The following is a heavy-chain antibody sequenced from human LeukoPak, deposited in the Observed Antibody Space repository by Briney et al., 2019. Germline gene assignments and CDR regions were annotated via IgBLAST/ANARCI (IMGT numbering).Heavy chain of an antibody. J-gene: IGHJ3*02. V-gene: IGHV3-48*04. CDR2: STGSSTT. D-gene: IGHD3-3*01. CDR3: ARDGATFGVVITAFDI. Sequence: STGSSTTYYADSVKGRFTISRDNAKNSLYLQMNSLRAEDTAVYYCARDGATFGVVITAFDIWGQGTMVTVSS.